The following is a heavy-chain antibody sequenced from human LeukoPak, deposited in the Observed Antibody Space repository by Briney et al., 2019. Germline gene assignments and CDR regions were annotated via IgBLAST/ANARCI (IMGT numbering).Heavy chain of an antibody. Sequence: PSETLSLTCTVSGGSIRSSYYYWGWIRQPPGKGLEWIGEINHSGSTNYNPSLKSRVTISLDTSNNQFSLKLSSVTAADTAVYYCARRPTGIDYWGQGTLVTVSS. CDR2: INHSGST. CDR3: ARRPTGIDY. V-gene: IGHV4-39*01. J-gene: IGHJ4*02. D-gene: IGHD4-17*01. CDR1: GGSIRSSYYY.